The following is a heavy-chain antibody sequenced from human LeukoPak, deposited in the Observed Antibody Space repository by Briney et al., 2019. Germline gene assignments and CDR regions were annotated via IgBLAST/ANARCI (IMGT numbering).Heavy chain of an antibody. Sequence: PPETLSLTRTVSGGSIRDYFWSWIRQPPGKGLEGFGYVFNSENTNYNTSIKSRFTISADRSRNQISLDLRSVTAAETAVYYCGRGRRWDSSTYRTPIESWGQGTLVSVSS. V-gene: IGHV4-59*01. J-gene: IGHJ4*02. CDR2: VFNSENT. D-gene: IGHD6-13*01. CDR3: GRGRRWDSSTYRTPIES. CDR1: GGSIRDYF.